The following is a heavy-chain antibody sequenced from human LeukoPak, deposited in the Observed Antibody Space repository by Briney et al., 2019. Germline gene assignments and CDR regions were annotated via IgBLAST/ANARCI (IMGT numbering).Heavy chain of an antibody. CDR3: AKDFGDYVKYYYYGMDV. D-gene: IGHD4-17*01. CDR2: ISYDGSNK. Sequence: GRSLRLSCAASGFTFSSYAMHWVRQAPGKGLEWVAVISYDGSNKYYADSVRGRFTISRDNSKNTLYLQMNSLRAEDTAVYYCAKDFGDYVKYYYYGMDVWGQGTTVTVSS. CDR1: GFTFSSYA. V-gene: IGHV3-30*04. J-gene: IGHJ6*02.